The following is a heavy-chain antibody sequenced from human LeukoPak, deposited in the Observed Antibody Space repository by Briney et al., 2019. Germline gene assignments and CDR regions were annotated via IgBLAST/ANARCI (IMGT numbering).Heavy chain of an antibody. Sequence: ASVKVSCKASDYTFTSYGISWVRQAPGQGLERMGWIIPYNGNTNYAQNLQGRVSMTTDTSTTTAYMVLTSLTSDDTAVYYCARGGTTSWVGSFDHWGQGTLVTVSS. CDR3: ARGGTTSWVGSFDH. V-gene: IGHV1-18*01. J-gene: IGHJ4*02. CDR2: IIPYNGNT. CDR1: DYTFTSYG. D-gene: IGHD1-14*01.